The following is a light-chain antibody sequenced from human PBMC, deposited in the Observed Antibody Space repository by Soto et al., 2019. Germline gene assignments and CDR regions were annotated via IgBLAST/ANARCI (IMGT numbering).Light chain of an antibody. V-gene: IGLV7-46*01. CDR1: TGAVTSSHY. CDR2: DTS. Sequence: QSVVTQEPSLTVSPGGTVTLTCGSTTGAVTSSHYPYWFQQKPGQAPRTLIYDTSNKHSWTPARFSGSLLGGKAALTLAGAQTDDEADYYCLLSYSSTSWVFGGGTKLTVL. J-gene: IGLJ3*02. CDR3: LLSYSSTSWV.